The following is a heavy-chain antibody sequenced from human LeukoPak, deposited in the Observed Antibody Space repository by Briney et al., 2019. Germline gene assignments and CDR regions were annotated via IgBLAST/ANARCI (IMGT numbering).Heavy chain of an antibody. Sequence: ASVMVSFKASGYTFTNYGISWVRQAPGQGLEWMAWISANNGETRYAQNLQGRVTMTTDTSTSTAYMELRSLRSDDTAVYYCARVPPSAHQMLSSDYWGQGTQVTVSS. CDR3: ARVPPSAHQMLSSDY. CDR1: GYTFTNYG. CDR2: ISANNGET. D-gene: IGHD2-2*01. V-gene: IGHV1-18*04. J-gene: IGHJ4*02.